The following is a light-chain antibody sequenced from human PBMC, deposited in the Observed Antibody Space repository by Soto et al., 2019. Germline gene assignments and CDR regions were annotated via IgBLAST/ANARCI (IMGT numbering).Light chain of an antibody. CDR1: SRDIGDYTY. CDR2: EVS. J-gene: IGLJ1*01. CDR3: SSYTSRGTRV. Sequence: QSLLTQPASVSGSPGQSITISCTGTSRDIGDYTYVSWYQQYPGKAPQLMIYEVSNRPSGVSNRFSGSKSGNTASLTISGLQAEDEADYYCSSYTSRGTRVVGPGTKAPS. V-gene: IGLV2-14*01.